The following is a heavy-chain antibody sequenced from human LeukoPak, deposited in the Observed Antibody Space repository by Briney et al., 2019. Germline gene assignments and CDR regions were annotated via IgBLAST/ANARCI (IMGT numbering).Heavy chain of an antibody. V-gene: IGHV4-34*01. CDR1: GGSFSGYY. D-gene: IGHD2-15*01. CDR2: INHSGST. J-gene: IGHJ6*03. CDR3: ARAPPRRCSGGSCYLYYYYYMDV. Sequence: ASETLSLTCAVYGGSFSGYYWSWIRQPPGKGLEWIGEINHSGSTNYNPSLKSRVTISVDTSKNQFSLKLSSVTAADTAVYYCARAPPRRCSGGSCYLYYYYYMDVWGKGTTVTASS.